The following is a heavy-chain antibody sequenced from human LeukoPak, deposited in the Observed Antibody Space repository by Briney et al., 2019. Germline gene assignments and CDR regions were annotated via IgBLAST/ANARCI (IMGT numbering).Heavy chain of an antibody. CDR2: INQDGSEK. CDR1: GFTFSSYG. Sequence: GGSLRLSCAASGFTFSSYGMSWVRQAPGKGLEWVANINQDGSEKNYVDSVKGRFTISRDNAKKSQYLQMNSLRADDTAVYYCARAHTYDYDSSGLHWGQGTLVTVSS. CDR3: ARAHTYDYDSSGLH. V-gene: IGHV3-7*01. D-gene: IGHD3-22*01. J-gene: IGHJ4*02.